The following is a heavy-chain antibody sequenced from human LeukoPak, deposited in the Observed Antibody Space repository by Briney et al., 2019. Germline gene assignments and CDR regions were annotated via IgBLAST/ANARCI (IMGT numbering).Heavy chain of an antibody. Sequence: ASVKVSCKASGYAFTGYYMHWVRQAPGQGLEWMGWINPNSGGTNYAQKFQGRVTMTRDTSISTAYMELSRLRSDDTAVYYCARGISAAGVFDYWGQGTLVTVSS. J-gene: IGHJ4*02. CDR2: INPNSGGT. CDR1: GYAFTGYY. V-gene: IGHV1-2*02. D-gene: IGHD6-13*01. CDR3: ARGISAAGVFDY.